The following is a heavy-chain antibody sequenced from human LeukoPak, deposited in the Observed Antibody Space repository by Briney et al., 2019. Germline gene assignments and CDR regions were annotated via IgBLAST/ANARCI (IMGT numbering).Heavy chain of an antibody. CDR1: GYTFTSYG. CDR3: ARGAGSYPEAFKDY. V-gene: IGHV1-18*01. J-gene: IGHJ4*02. Sequence: ASVKVSCNASGYTFTSYGISWVRHAPGQGLEWMGWIIAYNGNTNYAQKLQGRVTMTTDTSTSTTYMDLRSLRSDHTAVYYVARGAGSYPEAFKDYWGQGTLVTVSS. D-gene: IGHD3-10*01. CDR2: IIAYNGNT.